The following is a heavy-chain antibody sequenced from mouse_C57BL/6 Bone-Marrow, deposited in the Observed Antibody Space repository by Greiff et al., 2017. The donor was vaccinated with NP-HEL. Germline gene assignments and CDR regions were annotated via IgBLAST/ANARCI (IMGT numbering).Heavy chain of an antibody. J-gene: IGHJ2*01. CDR1: GYTFTSYW. V-gene: IGHV1-64*01. D-gene: IGHD2-3*01. CDR2: IHPNSGST. Sequence: VQLQQPGAELVKPGASVKLSCKASGYTFTSYWMHWVKQRPGQGLEWIGMIHPNSGSTNYNEKFKSKATLTVDKSSSTAYMQLSSLTSEDSAVYYCARDYDGEEYYFDYWGQGTTLTVSS. CDR3: ARDYDGEEYYFDY.